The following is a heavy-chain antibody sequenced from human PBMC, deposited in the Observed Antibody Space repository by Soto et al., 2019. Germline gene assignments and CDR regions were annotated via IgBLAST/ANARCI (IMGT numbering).Heavy chain of an antibody. D-gene: IGHD6-13*01. J-gene: IGHJ4*02. CDR1: GGSISSSSYY. Sequence: QLQLQESGPGLVKPSETLSLTCTVSGGSISSSSYYWGWIRQPPGKGLKWIGSIYYSGSTYYNPSLKSRRHISVDTSKIQSSQKLSCVTAADAAVYYCLGKQLVRHAVDYWGQGTLVTDSS. CDR2: IYYSGST. CDR3: LGKQLVRHAVDY. V-gene: IGHV4-39*01.